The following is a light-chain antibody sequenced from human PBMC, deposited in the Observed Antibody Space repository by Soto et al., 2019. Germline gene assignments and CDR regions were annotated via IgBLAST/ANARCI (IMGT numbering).Light chain of an antibody. V-gene: IGKV1-39*01. CDR2: AAS. Sequence: DIQMTQSPSSLSVSVGDRVTITCRASQSIGGFLNWYQQKLGKAPKLLIYAASSLQSGVPSRFSGSGSGTDFTLTISSLQPEDFATYYCQQSYSTPRTFGGGTKVEI. CDR3: QQSYSTPRT. J-gene: IGKJ4*01. CDR1: QSIGGF.